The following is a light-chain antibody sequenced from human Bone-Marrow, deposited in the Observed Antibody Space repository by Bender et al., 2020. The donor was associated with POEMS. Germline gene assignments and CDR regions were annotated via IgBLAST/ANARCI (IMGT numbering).Light chain of an antibody. V-gene: IGLV2-14*03. Sequence: QSALTQPASVSGSPGQSVTISCTGTGSDVGGYDYVSWYQQHPGKAPKLMIFDVSNRPSGVSNRFSGSKSGITASLTISVLQAEDEADYYCSSDTSSGTHWLFGGGIKLTVL. CDR3: SSDTSSGTHWL. CDR2: DVS. CDR1: GSDVGGYDY. J-gene: IGLJ3*02.